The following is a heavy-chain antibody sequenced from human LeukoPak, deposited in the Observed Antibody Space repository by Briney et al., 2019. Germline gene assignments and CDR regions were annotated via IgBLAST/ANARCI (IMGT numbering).Heavy chain of an antibody. CDR2: IIPIFGTA. V-gene: IGHV1-69*13. D-gene: IGHD3-3*01. Sequence: ASVKVSCKASGGTFSSYAISWVRQPPGQGLEWMGGIIPIFGTANYAQKFQGRVTITADESTSTAYMELSSLRSEDTAVYYCARGGPYDAEYFQHRGQGTLVTVSS. CDR3: ARGGPYDAEYFQH. CDR1: GGTFSSYA. J-gene: IGHJ1*01.